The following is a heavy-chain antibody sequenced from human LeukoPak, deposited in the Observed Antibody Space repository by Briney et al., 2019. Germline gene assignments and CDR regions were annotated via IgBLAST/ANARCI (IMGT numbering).Heavy chain of an antibody. J-gene: IGHJ4*02. V-gene: IGHV3-11*01. D-gene: IGHD1-26*01. Sequence: GGSLRLSCAASGFTFSDYYMSWIRQAPGKGLEWVSYISSSGSTIYYADSVKGRFTISRDNFKNTLYLQMNSLRAEDTAVYYCARYRWELDYFDYWGQGTLVTVSS. CDR2: ISSSGSTI. CDR3: ARYRWELDYFDY. CDR1: GFTFSDYY.